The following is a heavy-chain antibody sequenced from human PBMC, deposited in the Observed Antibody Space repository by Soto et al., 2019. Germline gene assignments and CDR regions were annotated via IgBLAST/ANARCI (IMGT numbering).Heavy chain of an antibody. Sequence: PSETLSLTCTVSGGSISSSSYYWGWIRQPPGKGLEWIGSVYYSGSTYYNPSLKSRVTISVDTSKNQFSLKLRSVTAADTAVYYCARRGLLGVLSYGMDVWGQGTTVTVSS. V-gene: IGHV4-39*01. D-gene: IGHD2-8*02. CDR1: GGSISSSSYY. CDR3: ARRGLLGVLSYGMDV. J-gene: IGHJ6*02. CDR2: VYYSGST.